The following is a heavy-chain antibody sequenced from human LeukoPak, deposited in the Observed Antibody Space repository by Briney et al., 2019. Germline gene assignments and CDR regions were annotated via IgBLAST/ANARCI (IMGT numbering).Heavy chain of an antibody. CDR1: SGSITAYF. Sequence: SETLSLTCTVSSGSITAYFWAWIRQPPGKGLEWIGYIQYIVTTEYNPSLASRASIAVDTAKDQFSLNLRSVTAADTAVYYCARDRAAGTLDFWGQGTLVTVSS. D-gene: IGHD6-13*01. CDR3: ARDRAAGTLDF. J-gene: IGHJ4*02. CDR2: IQYIVTT. V-gene: IGHV4-59*01.